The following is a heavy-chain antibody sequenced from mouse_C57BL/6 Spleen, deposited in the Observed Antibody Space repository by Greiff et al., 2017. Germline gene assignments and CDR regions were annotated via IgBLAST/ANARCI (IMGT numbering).Heavy chain of an antibody. V-gene: IGHV1-15*01. CDR2: IDPETGGT. CDR1: GYTFTDYE. D-gene: IGHD1-1*01. J-gene: IGHJ4*01. Sequence: VQGVESGAELVRPGASVTLSCKASGYTFTDYEMHWVKQTPVHGLEWIGAIDPETGGTAYNQKFKGKAILTADKSSSTAYMELRSLTSEDSAVYYCTRSYLLEARDYGGQGTSVTVSS. CDR3: TRSYLLEARDY.